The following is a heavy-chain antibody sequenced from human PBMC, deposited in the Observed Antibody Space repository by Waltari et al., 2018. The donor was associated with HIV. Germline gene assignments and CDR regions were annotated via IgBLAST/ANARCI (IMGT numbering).Heavy chain of an antibody. V-gene: IGHV3-33*08. CDR1: GFRVRAYG. J-gene: IGHJ3*01. CDR2: IWYDGSKK. D-gene: IGHD6-13*01. Sequence: VQLEESGGGVVQPGRSRRPSCAGAGFRVRAYGLHWVRPAPGKGLQGVAVIWYDGSKKEYSDSVKGRFTISKDNSKNTLFLQMNSLRVDDTAVYFCARVPFASSWSADSFDVWGPGTRITVSS. CDR3: ARVPFASSWSADSFDV.